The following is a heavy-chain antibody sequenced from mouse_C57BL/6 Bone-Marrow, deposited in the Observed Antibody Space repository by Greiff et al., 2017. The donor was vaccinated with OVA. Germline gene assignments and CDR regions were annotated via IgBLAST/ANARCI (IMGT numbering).Heavy chain of an antibody. Sequence: VQLQQSGPVLVKPGASVKMSCKASGYTFTDYYMNWVKQSHGKSLEWIGVINPYNGGTSYNQKFKGKATLTVDKSSSTAYMELNSLTSEDSAVYYCARNYSNYSAWFAYWGQGTLVTVSA. CDR3: ARNYSNYSAWFAY. J-gene: IGHJ3*01. CDR2: INPYNGGT. V-gene: IGHV1-19*01. CDR1: GYTFTDYY. D-gene: IGHD2-5*01.